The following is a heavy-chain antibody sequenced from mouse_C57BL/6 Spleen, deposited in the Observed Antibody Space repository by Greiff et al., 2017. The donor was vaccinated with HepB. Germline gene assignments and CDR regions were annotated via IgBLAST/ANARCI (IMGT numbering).Heavy chain of an antibody. CDR2: ISSGSSTI. Sequence: EVQLQESGGGLVKPGGSLKLSCAASGFTFSDYGMHWVRQAPEKGLEWVAYISSGSSTIYYADTVKGRCTIYRDNAKNTLFLQMTSLRSEDTAMYYCARLYGNYWYFDVWGTGTTVTVSS. J-gene: IGHJ1*03. CDR1: GFTFSDYG. CDR3: ARLYGNYWYFDV. D-gene: IGHD2-1*01. V-gene: IGHV5-17*01.